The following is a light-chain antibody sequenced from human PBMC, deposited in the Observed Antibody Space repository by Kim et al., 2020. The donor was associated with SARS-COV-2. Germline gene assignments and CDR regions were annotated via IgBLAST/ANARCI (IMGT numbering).Light chain of an antibody. CDR2: WAS. CDR3: QQYYTTPIT. CDR1: QTILYSTNNKNF. Sequence: ATIHCKSSQTILYSTNNKNFLAWYQQKPGQPPKLLIYWASTRSSGVPDRFSGSGSGTDFTLTISGLQAEDVAFYYCQQYYTTPITFGQGTRLEIK. J-gene: IGKJ5*01. V-gene: IGKV4-1*01.